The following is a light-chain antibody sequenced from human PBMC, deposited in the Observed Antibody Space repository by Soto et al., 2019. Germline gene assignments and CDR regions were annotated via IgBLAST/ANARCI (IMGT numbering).Light chain of an antibody. CDR3: QQYSTSPYT. V-gene: IGKV1-5*03. J-gene: IGKJ2*01. CDR1: ESIRSY. CDR2: KAS. Sequence: DIQMTQSPSSLSASVGDRVTITCRASESIRSYLNWYQQKPGKAPKLLIHKASILQVGVPSRFSGSGSGTEFTLTISSLQPGDFATYFCQQYSTSPYTFGQGSKLEI.